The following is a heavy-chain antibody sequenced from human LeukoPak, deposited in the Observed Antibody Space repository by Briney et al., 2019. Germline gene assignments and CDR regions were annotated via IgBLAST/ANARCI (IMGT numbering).Heavy chain of an antibody. Sequence: ASVKVSCKASGGTFSSYAISWVRQAPGQGLEWMGGIIPIFGTANYAQKFQGRVTITADESTSTAYMELSSLRSEDTAVYYCARALREDIVVVPAAPPYYYGMDVWGKGTTVTVSP. CDR2: IIPIFGTA. V-gene: IGHV1-69*01. J-gene: IGHJ6*04. D-gene: IGHD2-2*01. CDR1: GGTFSSYA. CDR3: ARALREDIVVVPAAPPYYYGMDV.